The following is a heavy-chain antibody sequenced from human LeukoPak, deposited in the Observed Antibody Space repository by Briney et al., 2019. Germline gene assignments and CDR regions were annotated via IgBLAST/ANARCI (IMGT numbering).Heavy chain of an antibody. Sequence: GGSLRLSCAASGFTFSSYTMSWVRQAPGKGLEWVSAISGSGGSTYYADSVKGRFTISRDKAKNSLYLQMNSLRVEDTAVYYCARDYKYAFDNWGQGTLVTVSS. D-gene: IGHD2-8*01. CDR2: ISGSGGST. CDR3: ARDYKYAFDN. V-gene: IGHV3-23*01. CDR1: GFTFSSYT. J-gene: IGHJ4*02.